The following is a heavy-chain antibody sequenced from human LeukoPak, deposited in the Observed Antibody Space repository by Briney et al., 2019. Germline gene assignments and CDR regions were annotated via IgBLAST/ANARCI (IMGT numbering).Heavy chain of an antibody. CDR3: ARGLKSLQWLVPDFFDY. CDR2: IYYSGST. CDR1: GGSISSSSYY. Sequence: PSETLSLTCTVSGGSISSSSYYWGWIRQPPGKGLEWIGSIYYSGSTCYNPSLKSRVTISVDTSKNQFSLKLSSVTAADTAVYYCARGLKSLQWLVPDFFDYWGQGTLVTVSS. V-gene: IGHV4-39*07. D-gene: IGHD6-19*01. J-gene: IGHJ4*02.